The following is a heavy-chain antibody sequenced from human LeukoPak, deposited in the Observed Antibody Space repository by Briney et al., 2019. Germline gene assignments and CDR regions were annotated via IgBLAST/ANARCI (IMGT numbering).Heavy chain of an antibody. CDR3: AKSYYDILTGYSY. J-gene: IGHJ4*02. D-gene: IGHD3-9*01. V-gene: IGHV3-23*01. CDR2: ISDSGGST. CDR1: GFTFGDYA. Sequence: GGSLRLSCTASGFTFGDYAMSWFRQAPGKGLEWVSTISDSGGSTYYADSVKGRFTISRDNSKNTLYLQMNSLRAEDTAVYYCAKSYYDILTGYSYWGQGTLVTVSS.